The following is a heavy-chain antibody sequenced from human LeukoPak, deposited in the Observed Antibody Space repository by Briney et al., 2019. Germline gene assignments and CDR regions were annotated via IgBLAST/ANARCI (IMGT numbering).Heavy chain of an antibody. Sequence: PGGSLRLSCAASGFIFTTYAMSWVRQAPGKGLEWVSGISGSGGSTYYADSVKGRFTISRDNSKNTLYLQMNSLRAEDTAVYYCAKRLLIAVASFDYWGQGTLVTVSS. CDR2: ISGSGGST. CDR3: AKRLLIAVASFDY. J-gene: IGHJ4*02. CDR1: GFIFTTYA. V-gene: IGHV3-23*01. D-gene: IGHD6-19*01.